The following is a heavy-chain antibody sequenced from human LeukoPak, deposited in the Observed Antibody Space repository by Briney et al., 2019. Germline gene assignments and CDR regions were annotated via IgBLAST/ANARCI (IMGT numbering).Heavy chain of an antibody. Sequence: GGSLLLSCAASGFIFSDYNMHWVRPVPGKGLEWVSIISGDGGRTSYADSVKGRVTISRDNSKNSLYLQMNSLRTEDTAFYYCAKDVSGSIDSWGQGTLVTVSS. D-gene: IGHD5/OR15-5a*01. CDR3: AKDVSGSIDS. V-gene: IGHV3-43*02. CDR1: GFIFSDYN. CDR2: ISGDGGRT. J-gene: IGHJ4*02.